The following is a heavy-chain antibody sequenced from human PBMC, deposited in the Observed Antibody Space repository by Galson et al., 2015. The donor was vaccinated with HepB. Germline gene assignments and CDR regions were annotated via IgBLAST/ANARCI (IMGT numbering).Heavy chain of an antibody. CDR3: TRVPYTGYSSSWYYFDY. CDR2: IRSKAYGGTT. D-gene: IGHD6-13*01. Sequence: SLRLSCAASGFTFGDYAMSWFRQAPGKGLEWVGFIRSKAYGGTTEYAASVKGRFTISRDDSKSIAYLQMNSLKTEDTAVYYCTRVPYTGYSSSWYYFDYWGQGTLVTVSP. V-gene: IGHV3-49*03. J-gene: IGHJ4*02. CDR1: GFTFGDYA.